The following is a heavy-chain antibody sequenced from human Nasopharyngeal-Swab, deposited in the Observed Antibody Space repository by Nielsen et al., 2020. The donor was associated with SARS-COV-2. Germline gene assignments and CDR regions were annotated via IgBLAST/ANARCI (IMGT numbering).Heavy chain of an antibody. CDR1: GFTLSDYS. CDR3: ARPKVGYSYGLGDYYYYGMDV. D-gene: IGHD5-18*01. V-gene: IGHV3-21*01. CDR2: ISSSAAFI. J-gene: IGHJ6*02. Sequence: GESLKISCAASGFTLSDYSMNWVRQAPGKGLEWVSSISSSAAFINYADSVQGRLTISRDNAKNSLYLQMNSLRAEDTAVYYCARPKVGYSYGLGDYYYYGMDVWGQGTTVTVSS.